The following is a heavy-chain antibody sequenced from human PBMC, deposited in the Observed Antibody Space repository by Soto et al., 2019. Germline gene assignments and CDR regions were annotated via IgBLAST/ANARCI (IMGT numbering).Heavy chain of an antibody. V-gene: IGHV1-18*01. Sequence: AASVKVSCKASGYTFTSYGISWVRQAPGQGLEWMGWISAYNGNTNYAQKLQGRVTMTTDTSTSTAYMELRSLRSDDTAVYYCARIRDRYSGYDADYWGQGTLVTVSS. J-gene: IGHJ4*02. CDR3: ARIRDRYSGYDADY. D-gene: IGHD5-12*01. CDR1: GYTFTSYG. CDR2: ISAYNGNT.